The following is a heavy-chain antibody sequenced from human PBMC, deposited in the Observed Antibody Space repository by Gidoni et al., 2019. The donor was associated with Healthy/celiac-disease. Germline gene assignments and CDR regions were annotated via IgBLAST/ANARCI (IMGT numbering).Heavy chain of an antibody. CDR2: ISGSGGST. CDR3: AKAGEEVVVAADFDY. V-gene: IGHV3-23*01. J-gene: IGHJ4*02. Sequence: EVQLLESGGGLLQPGGSLRLSCAASVFTFSSYAMSWVRQAPGKGLEWVSAISGSGGSTYYADSGKGRFTISRDNSKNTLYLQMNSLRAEDTAVYYCAKAGEEVVVAADFDYWGQGTLVTVSS. D-gene: IGHD2-15*01. CDR1: VFTFSSYA.